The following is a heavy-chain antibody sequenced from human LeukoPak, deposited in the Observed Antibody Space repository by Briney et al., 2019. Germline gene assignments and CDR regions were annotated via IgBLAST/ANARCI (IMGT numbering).Heavy chain of an antibody. Sequence: ASVKVSCKASGYTFTSYGISWVRQAPGQGLEWMGIINPSGGSTSYAQKFQGRVTMTRDMSTSTVYMELSSLRSEDTAVYYCARGSGYSYGMDYWGQGTLVTVSS. CDR3: ARGSGYSYGMDY. J-gene: IGHJ4*02. D-gene: IGHD5-18*01. CDR1: GYTFTSYG. V-gene: IGHV1-46*01. CDR2: INPSGGST.